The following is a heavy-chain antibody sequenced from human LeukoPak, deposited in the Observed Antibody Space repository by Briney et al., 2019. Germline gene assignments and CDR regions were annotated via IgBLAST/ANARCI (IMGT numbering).Heavy chain of an antibody. CDR2: ISSSSSTI. CDR3: ARESIAAAGKANIDY. D-gene: IGHD6-13*01. J-gene: IGHJ4*02. V-gene: IGHV3-48*02. CDR1: GFTFSSYS. Sequence: GGSLRLSCAASGFTFSSYSMDWVRQAPGEGLEWVSYISSSSSTIYYADSVKGRFTISRDNAKNSLYLQMNSLRDEDTAVYYCARESIAAAGKANIDYWGQGTLVTVSS.